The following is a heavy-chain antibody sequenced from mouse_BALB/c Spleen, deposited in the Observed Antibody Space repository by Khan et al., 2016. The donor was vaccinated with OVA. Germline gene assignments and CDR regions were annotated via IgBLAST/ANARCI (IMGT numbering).Heavy chain of an antibody. Sequence: QIQLVQSGPDLKKPGETVKISCKASGYTFTNYGINWVKQAPGKDLKWMGWIYTYTGEPTYADDFKGRFAFSLATSASTAYLQINHLKNEDAATYVRGRGGRKTMDYWGQGTSVTVSS. D-gene: IGHD3-3*01. CDR3: GRGGRKTMDY. J-gene: IGHJ4*01. CDR1: GYTFTNYG. CDR2: IYTYTGEP. V-gene: IGHV9-3-1*01.